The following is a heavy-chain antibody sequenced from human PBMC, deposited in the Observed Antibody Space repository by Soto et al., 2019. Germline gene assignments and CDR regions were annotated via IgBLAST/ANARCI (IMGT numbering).Heavy chain of an antibody. Sequence: QVQLVQSGAEVKKPGSSVKVSCKASGGTFSSYAISWVRQAPGQGLEWMGGIIPLFGTANYAQKFQGRVTITAGESTSTAYMEQSSLGSEDTAVYYCARGGLEWLSNYYYYGMDVWGQGTTVTVSS. J-gene: IGHJ6*02. D-gene: IGHD3-3*01. CDR3: ARGGLEWLSNYYYYGMDV. CDR1: GGTFSSYA. CDR2: IIPLFGTA. V-gene: IGHV1-69*12.